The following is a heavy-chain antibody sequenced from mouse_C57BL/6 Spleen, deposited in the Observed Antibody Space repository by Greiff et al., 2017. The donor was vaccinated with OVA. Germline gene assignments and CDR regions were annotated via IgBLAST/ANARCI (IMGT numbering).Heavy chain of an antibody. CDR2: IDPSDSET. J-gene: IGHJ1*03. CDR3: AIGDYYGSSPRYFDV. D-gene: IGHD1-1*01. CDR1: GYTFTSYW. Sequence: QVQLQQPGAELVRPGSSVKLSCKASGYTFTSYWMHWVKQRPIQGLEWIGNIDPSDSETHYNQKFKDKATLTVDKSSSTAYMQLSRLTSEDSAVYYCAIGDYYGSSPRYFDVWGTGTTVTVSS. V-gene: IGHV1-52*01.